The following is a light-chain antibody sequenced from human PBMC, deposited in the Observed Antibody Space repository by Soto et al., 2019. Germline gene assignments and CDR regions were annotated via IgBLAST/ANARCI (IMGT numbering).Light chain of an antibody. CDR1: SSDVGAYNY. Sequence: QSALTQPRSVSGSPGQSVTISCTGSSSDVGAYNYVSWYQHHPGKAPKVMIFDVSERPSGVPDRFSGSKSGNTASLTISGFQAEDEGDYYCCSYAGTYSWVFGGGTKVTVL. V-gene: IGLV2-11*01. J-gene: IGLJ3*02. CDR3: CSYAGTYSWV. CDR2: DVS.